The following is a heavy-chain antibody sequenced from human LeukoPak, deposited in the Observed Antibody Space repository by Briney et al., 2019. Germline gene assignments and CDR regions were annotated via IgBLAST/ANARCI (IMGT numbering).Heavy chain of an antibody. D-gene: IGHD2-15*01. CDR2: IKKTGSET. Sequence: HPGGSLRLSCAASGFTVSSNYMSWVRQAPGKGLEWVAYIKKTGSETYYVDSVKGRFTITRDNTRNSLFLQMYSLRAEDTAVYFCAREGGYCSGGNCYSYFDSWGQGTLVTVSS. CDR3: AREGGYCSGGNCYSYFDS. CDR1: GFTVSSNY. V-gene: IGHV3-7*01. J-gene: IGHJ4*02.